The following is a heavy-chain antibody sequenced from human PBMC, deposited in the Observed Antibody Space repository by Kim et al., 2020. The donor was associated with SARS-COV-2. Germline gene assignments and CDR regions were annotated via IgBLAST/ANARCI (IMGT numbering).Heavy chain of an antibody. Sequence: AESLKGQFTISRYNAKNALYLQLKGLCAEDTAVYYCARDAGDEFPLDHWGQGTLVPVSS. V-gene: IGHV3-21*01. CDR3: ARDAGDEFPLDH. D-gene: IGHD2-21*02. J-gene: IGHJ4*02.